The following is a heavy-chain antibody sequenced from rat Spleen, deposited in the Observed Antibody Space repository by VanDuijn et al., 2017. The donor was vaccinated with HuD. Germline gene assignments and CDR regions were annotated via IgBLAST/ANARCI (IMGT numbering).Heavy chain of an antibody. CDR3: TKMPPMGDYFDC. J-gene: IGHJ2*01. CDR2: ISPDGGST. D-gene: IGHD1-7*01. V-gene: IGHV5-58*01. CDR1: GFTFSSYW. Sequence: EVQLVETGGGLVQPGESLKLSCVASGFTFSSYWMYWIRQAPGEGLEWISSISPDGGSTYYPDSVKGRFTISRDNAENTVYLQMNSLRSEDTATYYCTKMPPMGDYFDCWGQGVKVTVSS.